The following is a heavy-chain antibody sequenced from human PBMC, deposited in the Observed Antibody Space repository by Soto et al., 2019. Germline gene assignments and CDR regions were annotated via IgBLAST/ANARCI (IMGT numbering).Heavy chain of an antibody. D-gene: IGHD6-13*01. V-gene: IGHV1-18*01. CDR1: GYILTSYG. Sequence: ASVKVSCKASGYILTSYGISWMRQAPGQGLEWMGWISAYNGNTNYAQNFQDRVTLTTDTSTTTAYMELRNLRSDETAVYYCARDSSAAGARPFDYWGQGTLVTVSS. J-gene: IGHJ4*02. CDR3: ARDSSAAGARPFDY. CDR2: ISAYNGNT.